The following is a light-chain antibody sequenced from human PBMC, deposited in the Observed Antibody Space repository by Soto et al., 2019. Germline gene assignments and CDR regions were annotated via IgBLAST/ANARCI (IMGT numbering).Light chain of an antibody. V-gene: IGKV3-11*01. CDR3: QQRSNWPLT. Sequence: EIVLTQSPATLSLSPGESATLSCRASQSVRSYLAWYQQKPGQAPRLLIYDASNRATGIPARFSGSGSGTDFTLTISSLEPEDFAVYYCQQRSNWPLTFGGGTKVESK. CDR2: DAS. CDR1: QSVRSY. J-gene: IGKJ4*01.